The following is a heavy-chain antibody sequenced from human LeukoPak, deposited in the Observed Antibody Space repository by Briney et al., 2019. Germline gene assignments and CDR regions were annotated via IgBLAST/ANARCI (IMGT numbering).Heavy chain of an antibody. Sequence: GGSLRLSYAASGFTFSSYAMHWVRQAPGKGLEWVAVISYDGSNKYYADSVKGRFTISRDNSKNTLYLQMNSLRAEDTAVYYCARSPSTTGYYFDYWGQGTLVTVSS. CDR2: ISYDGSNK. J-gene: IGHJ4*02. CDR1: GFTFSSYA. V-gene: IGHV3-30-3*01. CDR3: ARSPSTTGYYFDY. D-gene: IGHD4-17*01.